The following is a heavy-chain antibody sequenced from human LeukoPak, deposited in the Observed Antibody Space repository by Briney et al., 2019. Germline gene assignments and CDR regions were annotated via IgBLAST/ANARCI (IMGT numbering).Heavy chain of an antibody. CDR3: ARNLRITIFGVVRTGGMDV. CDR2: IYYSGST. Sequence: PSETLSLTCTVSGGSISSYYWSWIRQPPGKGLEWIGYIYYSGSTNYNPSLKSRVTISVDTSKNQFSLKLSSVTAADTAVYYCARNLRITIFGVVRTGGMDVWGQGTTVTVSS. CDR1: GGSISSYY. V-gene: IGHV4-59*01. D-gene: IGHD3-3*01. J-gene: IGHJ6*02.